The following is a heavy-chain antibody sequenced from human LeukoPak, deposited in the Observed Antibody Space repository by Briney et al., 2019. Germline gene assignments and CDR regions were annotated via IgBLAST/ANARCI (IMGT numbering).Heavy chain of an antibody. CDR3: AREVGNVFGY. CDR1: GDTVSRNIAA. CDR2: TYYTSKWFH. J-gene: IGHJ4*02. D-gene: IGHD3-22*01. V-gene: IGHV6-1*01. Sequence: SQTLSLTCAISGDTVSRNIAAWNWIRQSPSRGLEWLGRTYYTSKWFHDYALSVKSRITINPDTSKNQASLQLNSVTPEDTAVYFCAREVGNVFGYWGQGTLVTVSS.